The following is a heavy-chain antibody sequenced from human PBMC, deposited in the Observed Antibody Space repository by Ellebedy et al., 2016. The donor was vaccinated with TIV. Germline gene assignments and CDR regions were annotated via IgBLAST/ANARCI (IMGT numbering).Heavy chain of an antibody. V-gene: IGHV3-74*01. D-gene: IGHD2-21*02. J-gene: IGHJ4*02. CDR1: GFTFSSYW. Sequence: GESLKISCAASGFTFSSYWMHWVRQGPGKGLVWVSRINIDGSTATYADSMKGRFTISRDNSKNTLYLQMNSLRAGDKAGYYCACWSGDWNGPFDYWGPGTLVTVSS. CDR3: ACWSGDWNGPFDY. CDR2: INIDGSTA.